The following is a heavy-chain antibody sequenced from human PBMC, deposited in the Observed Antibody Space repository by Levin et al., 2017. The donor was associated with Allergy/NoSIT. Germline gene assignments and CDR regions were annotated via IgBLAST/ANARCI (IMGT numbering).Heavy chain of an antibody. Sequence: SETLSLTCTVSGGSVSSGSYYWSWIRQPPGKGLEWIGYIYYSGSTNYNPSLKSRVTISVDTSKNQFSLKLSSVTAADTAVYYCARDLMITFGGVIVRNGMDVWGQGTTVTVSS. J-gene: IGHJ6*02. CDR2: IYYSGST. V-gene: IGHV4-61*01. CDR1: GGSVSSGSYY. CDR3: ARDLMITFGGVIVRNGMDV. D-gene: IGHD3-16*02.